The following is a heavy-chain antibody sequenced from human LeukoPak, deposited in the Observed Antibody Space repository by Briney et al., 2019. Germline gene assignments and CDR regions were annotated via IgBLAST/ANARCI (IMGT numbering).Heavy chain of an antibody. Sequence: PSETLSLTCAVSGVSISSSNWWSWVRQPPGKGLEWIGEIYHSGSTNYNPSLKSRVTISVDKSKTQFSLKVSSVTAADTAMYYCPRERSSRCSSTSCYSDAFDIWVQGTKVTVSP. CDR3: PRERSSRCSSTSCYSDAFDI. CDR1: GVSISSSNW. J-gene: IGHJ3*02. D-gene: IGHD2-2*01. CDR2: IYHSGST. V-gene: IGHV4-4*02.